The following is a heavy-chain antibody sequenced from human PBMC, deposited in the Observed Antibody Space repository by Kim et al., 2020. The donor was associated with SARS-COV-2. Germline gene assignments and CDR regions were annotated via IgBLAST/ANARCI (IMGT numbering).Heavy chain of an antibody. J-gene: IGHJ5*02. V-gene: IGHV1-18*01. CDR1: GYTFTSYG. CDR3: ARENQWAVAGLWFDP. CDR2: ISAYNGNT. D-gene: IGHD6-19*01. Sequence: ASVKVSCKASGYTFTSYGISWVRQAPGQGLEWMGWISAYNGNTNYAQKLQGRVTMTTDTSTSTAYMELRSLRSDDTAVYYCARENQWAVAGLWFDPWGQGTLVTVSS.